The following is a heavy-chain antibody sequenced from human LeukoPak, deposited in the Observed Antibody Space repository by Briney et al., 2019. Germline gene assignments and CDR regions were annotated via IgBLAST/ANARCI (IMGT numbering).Heavy chain of an antibody. V-gene: IGHV1-18*01. Sequence: ASVKVSCKASGYTFTSYGITWVRQAPGQGLEWMGWISGYNGKANYAQQLQGRVTMTTDTSTSTAYMELSRLRSDDTAVYYCARHDVGGGSYYEWGQGTLVTVSS. CDR3: ARHDVGGGSYYE. CDR1: GYTFTSYG. CDR2: ISGYNGKA. D-gene: IGHD1-26*01. J-gene: IGHJ4*02.